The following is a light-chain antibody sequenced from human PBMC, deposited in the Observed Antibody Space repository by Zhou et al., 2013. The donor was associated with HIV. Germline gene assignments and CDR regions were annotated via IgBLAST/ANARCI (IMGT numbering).Light chain of an antibody. CDR2: EVS. V-gene: IGKV2D-29*01. CDR1: QSLLHRNGKTY. J-gene: IGKJ2*01. Sequence: DIVMTQTPLSLSVTPGQPASISCKSSQSLLHRNGKTYFYWFLHKSGQPPQLLMYEVSNRFSGVPDRFSGSGSGTDFTLRISRVEAEDVGLYYCMQSIQAPFTFGQGTKLEIK. CDR3: MQSIQAPFT.